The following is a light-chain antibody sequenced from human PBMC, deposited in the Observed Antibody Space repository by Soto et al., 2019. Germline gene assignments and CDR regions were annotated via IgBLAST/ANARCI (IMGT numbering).Light chain of an antibody. CDR1: SSDVGAYNY. CDR2: EVT. CDR3: SSYTTSSSRI. V-gene: IGLV2-14*01. Sequence: QSVLTQPASVSGSPGQSITISCTRTSSDVGAYNYVSWYQQHPGKAPKLLVYEVTNRPVGVSNRFSGSKSGNTASLTIAGLETEDEADYYCSSYTTSSSRIFGGGTQVTVL. J-gene: IGLJ2*01.